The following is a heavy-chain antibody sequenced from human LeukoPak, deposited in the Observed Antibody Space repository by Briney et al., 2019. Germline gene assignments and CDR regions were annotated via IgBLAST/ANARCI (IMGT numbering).Heavy chain of an antibody. J-gene: IGHJ4*02. CDR3: ARARRLGVPAAITGYFDY. Sequence: GGSLRLSCAASGFTFSSYAMHWVRQAPGKGLEWVAVISYDGSIKYYADSVKGRFTISRDNSKNTLYLQMNSLRAEDTAVYYCARARRLGVPAAITGYFDYWGQGTLVTVSS. D-gene: IGHD2-2*02. CDR2: ISYDGSIK. V-gene: IGHV3-30-3*01. CDR1: GFTFSSYA.